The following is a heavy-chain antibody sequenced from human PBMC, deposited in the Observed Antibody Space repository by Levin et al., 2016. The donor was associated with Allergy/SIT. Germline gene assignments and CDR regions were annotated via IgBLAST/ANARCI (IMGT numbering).Heavy chain of an antibody. J-gene: IGHJ5*02. CDR3: ARELGAAAGREFWFDP. Sequence: GGSLRLSCAASGFTFSSYAMSWVRQAPGKGLEWVSAISGSGGSTYYADSVKGRFTISRDNSKNTLYLQMNSLRAEDTAVYYCARELGAAAGREFWFDPWGQGTLVTVSS. CDR2: ISGSGGST. D-gene: IGHD6-13*01. V-gene: IGHV3-23*01. CDR1: GFTFSSYA.